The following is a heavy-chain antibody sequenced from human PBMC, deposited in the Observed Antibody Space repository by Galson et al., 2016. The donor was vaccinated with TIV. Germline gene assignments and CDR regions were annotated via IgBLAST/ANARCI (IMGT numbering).Heavy chain of an antibody. CDR1: GVTFNSHA. J-gene: IGHJ6*03. D-gene: IGHD4-17*01. V-gene: IGHV1-69*13. CDR2: IVPMFGIS. Sequence: SVKVSCKASGVTFNSHAINWARQAPGQGLEWMGAIVPMFGISTYAQKFQGRVTITADESTSTAYMELSSLRSQDTAVYYCARGGWSGDPGDYHYYYMDVWGKGTTVTVSS. CDR3: ARGGWSGDPGDYHYYYMDV.